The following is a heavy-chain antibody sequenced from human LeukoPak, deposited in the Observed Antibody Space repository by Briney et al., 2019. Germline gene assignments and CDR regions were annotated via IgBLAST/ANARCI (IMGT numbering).Heavy chain of an antibody. V-gene: IGHV4-61*09. CDR3: ARDGDAVSAAIAGAFDL. CDR1: GVSISSGNFY. J-gene: IGHJ3*01. D-gene: IGHD2-2*01. Sequence: PSETLSLTCTVSGVSISSGNFYWSWIRQSAGKGLEWIGHVYSAGNTKYNPSLKSRVTISADTSKNQISLRLRSVTAADTAMFYCARDGDAVSAAIAGAFDLWGRGTMVTVSS. CDR2: VYSAGNT.